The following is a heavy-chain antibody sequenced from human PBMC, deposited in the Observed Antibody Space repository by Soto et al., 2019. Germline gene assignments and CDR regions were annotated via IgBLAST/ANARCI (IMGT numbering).Heavy chain of an antibody. CDR3: TTRRDNWDDGNAYDI. V-gene: IGHV3-15*01. D-gene: IGHD1-1*01. CDR1: GFGFSNLY. Sequence: EEQVAESGGGLVKPGGSLRLSCAASGFGFSNLYMTWVRQAPGKGLEWVGRIKTTTEGGTTDLAAPVKGRFTISRDDSRNTLFLQMNSLKTEDTAVYYCTTRRDNWDDGNAYDIWGQGTMVTVSS. CDR2: IKTTTEGGTT. J-gene: IGHJ3*02.